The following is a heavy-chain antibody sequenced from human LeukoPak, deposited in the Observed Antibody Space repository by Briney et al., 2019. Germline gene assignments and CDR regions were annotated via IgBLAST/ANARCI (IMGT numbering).Heavy chain of an antibody. CDR1: GGSISSSSYY. CDR2: IYYSGST. J-gene: IGHJ5*02. CDR3: ARGPAWGWFDP. V-gene: IGHV4-39*01. D-gene: IGHD3-16*01. Sequence: SETLSLTCTVCGGSISSSSYYGGWLRQPPEKGLEWIGSIYYSGSTYYNPSIKSQVTISVNKSKNQFSLKLSYVTAADTAVYYCARGPAWGWFDPWGQGTLVTVSS.